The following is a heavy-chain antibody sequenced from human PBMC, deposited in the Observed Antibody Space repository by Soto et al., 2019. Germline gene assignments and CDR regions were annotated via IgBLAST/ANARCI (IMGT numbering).Heavy chain of an antibody. CDR3: ARDSHPYCSGGSCYYDYFDY. J-gene: IGHJ4*02. CDR1: GFTFSSYA. D-gene: IGHD2-15*01. V-gene: IGHV3-30-3*01. CDR2: ISYDGSNK. Sequence: GGSLRLSCAASGFTFSSYAMHWVRQAPGKGLEWVAVISYDGSNKYYADSVKGRFTISRDNSKNTLYLQMNSLRAEDTAVYYCARDSHPYCSGGSCYYDYFDYWRQGTLVTVSS.